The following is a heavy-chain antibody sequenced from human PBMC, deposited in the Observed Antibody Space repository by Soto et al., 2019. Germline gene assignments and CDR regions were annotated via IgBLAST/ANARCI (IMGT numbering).Heavy chain of an antibody. CDR1: GASIRSGGYY. D-gene: IGHD3-22*01. V-gene: IGHV4-31*03. CDR3: ATNGDYYDSRGPKYFQH. J-gene: IGHJ1*01. Sequence: QVQLQESGPGLVKPSQTLSLTCTVSGASIRSGGYYWGWIRQPPGKGLEWIGFIYYSGNTYYNPSLKSRLAMSVDPSKNQFSLRLSSVTAADTAVYYCATNGDYYDSRGPKYFQHWGQGTLVTVTS. CDR2: IYYSGNT.